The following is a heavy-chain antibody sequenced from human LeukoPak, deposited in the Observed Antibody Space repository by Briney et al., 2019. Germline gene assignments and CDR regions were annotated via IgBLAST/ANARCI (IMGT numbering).Heavy chain of an antibody. V-gene: IGHV1-2*02. CDR1: GYTFTGYY. CDR2: INPNSGGT. J-gene: IGHJ4*02. Sequence: GASVKVSCTASGYTFTGYYMHWARQAPGQGLEWMGWINPNSGGTNYAQKFQGRVTMTRDTSISTAYMELSRLRSDGTAVYYCARESDSSLTFIDYWGQGNLVTVSS. D-gene: IGHD4-11*01. CDR3: ARESDSSLTFIDY.